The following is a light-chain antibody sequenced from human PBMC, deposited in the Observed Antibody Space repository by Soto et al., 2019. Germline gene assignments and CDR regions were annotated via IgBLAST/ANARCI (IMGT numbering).Light chain of an antibody. CDR2: GAS. Sequence: DTVMTQSPSTLSLVKGERETLSCRASQSVSSNLAWYQQKPGQAPRLLIYGASTRATDIPARFSGSGSGTEYTLTISSLQSEDFAFYYCQQYNDWPRTFGQGTKVDIK. CDR1: QSVSSN. J-gene: IGKJ1*01. CDR3: QQYNDWPRT. V-gene: IGKV3-15*01.